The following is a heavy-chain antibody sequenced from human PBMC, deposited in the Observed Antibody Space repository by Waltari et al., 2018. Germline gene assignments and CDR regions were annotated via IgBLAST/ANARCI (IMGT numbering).Heavy chain of an antibody. V-gene: IGHV1-58*01. J-gene: IGHJ4*02. Sequence: QMQLVQSGPEVKKPGTSVKVSCKASGFTFTSSAVQWVRQARGQRLEGIGWIVVGSGNTNYAQKFQERVTITRDMSTSTAYMELSSLRSEDTAVYYCAARALSSGGSSVDYWGQGTLVTVSS. CDR1: GFTFTSSA. CDR3: AARALSSGGSSVDY. CDR2: IVVGSGNT. D-gene: IGHD2-15*01.